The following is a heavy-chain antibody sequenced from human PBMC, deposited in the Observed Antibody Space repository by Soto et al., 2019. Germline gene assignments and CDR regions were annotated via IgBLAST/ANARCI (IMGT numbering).Heavy chain of an antibody. CDR1: GFTFSSYA. Sequence: EVQLLESGGGLVQPGGSLRLSCAASGFTFSSYAMSWVRQAPGKGLEWVSSISGSGGSTYYADSVKGRFTISRDNSKNTLYLQMNSMRAEDTAVYYCARHKSGYSSGWYGSMGSWGQGTLVTVSS. CDR2: ISGSGGST. J-gene: IGHJ4*02. D-gene: IGHD6-19*01. V-gene: IGHV3-23*01. CDR3: ARHKSGYSSGWYGSMGS.